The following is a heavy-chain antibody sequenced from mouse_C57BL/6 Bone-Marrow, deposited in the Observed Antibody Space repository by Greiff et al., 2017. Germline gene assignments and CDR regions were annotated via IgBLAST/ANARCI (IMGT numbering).Heavy chain of an antibody. D-gene: IGHD4-1*01. CDR1: GFTFSSYA. CDR2: ISSGGDYI. J-gene: IGHJ3*01. V-gene: IGHV5-9-1*02. CDR3: TRDLLGPAY. Sequence: EVKLVESGEGLVKPGGSLKLSCAASGFTFSSYAMSWVRQTPEKRLEWVAYISSGGDYIYYADTVKGRFTISRNNARNTLYLQMSSLKSEDTAMYYCTRDLLGPAYWGQGTLVTVSA.